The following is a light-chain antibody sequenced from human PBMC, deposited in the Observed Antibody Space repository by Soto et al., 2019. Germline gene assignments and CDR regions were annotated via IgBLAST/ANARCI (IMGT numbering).Light chain of an antibody. J-gene: IGKJ4*01. V-gene: IGKV3-11*01. CDR1: QSVSSY. CDR2: DAS. CDR3: QQRSNWPPG. Sequence: EIVLPQSPATLSLSPGERATLSCRASQSVSSYLAWYQQKPGQAPRLLIYDASNRSTGIPARFSGSGSGTVITLIISRLEPEDFAVYCCQQRSNWPPGFGGGTKVEIK.